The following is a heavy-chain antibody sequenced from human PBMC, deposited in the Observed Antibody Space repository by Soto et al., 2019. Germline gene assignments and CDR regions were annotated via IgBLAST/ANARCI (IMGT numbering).Heavy chain of an antibody. CDR2: IYYTGST. V-gene: IGHV4-59*13. J-gene: IGHJ4*02. Sequence: SETLSLTCAVSGGSIIDYYWNWSRLSPGNGLEWIGCIYYTGSTAYHPSLEGRVTISLDTSKQQFSLRVSSVSAADAGVYYCARGGIYHPGGYYYHSFDYWGQGTPVTVSS. D-gene: IGHD3-22*01. CDR1: GGSIIDYY. CDR3: ARGGIYHPGGYYYHSFDY.